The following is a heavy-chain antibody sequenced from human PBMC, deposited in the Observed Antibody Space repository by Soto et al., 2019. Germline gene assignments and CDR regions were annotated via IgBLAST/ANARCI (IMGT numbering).Heavy chain of an antibody. CDR1: GFTFSSYA. D-gene: IGHD3-10*01. J-gene: IGHJ4*02. Sequence: GGSLRLSCAASGFTFSSYAMHWVRQAPGKGLEWVAVISYDGSNKYYADSVKGRFTISRDNSKNTLYLQMNSLRAEDTAVYYCAREHRGPVLLWFGTQDYWGQGTLVTVSS. CDR3: AREHRGPVLLWFGTQDY. V-gene: IGHV3-30-3*01. CDR2: ISYDGSNK.